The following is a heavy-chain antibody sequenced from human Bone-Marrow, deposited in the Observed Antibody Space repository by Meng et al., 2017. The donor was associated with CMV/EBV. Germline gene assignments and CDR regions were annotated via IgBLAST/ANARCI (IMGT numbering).Heavy chain of an antibody. D-gene: IGHD6-13*01. CDR2: INPNGGGT. V-gene: IGHV1-46*01. J-gene: IGHJ4*02. CDR1: GYTFASYY. Sequence: ASVKVSCKASGYTFASYYVHWVRQAPGQGLEWMGIINPNGGGTRYAQNFQGRVTMTRDTSTSTVYMELSSLRSEDTAVYYCARDPRAAGTGAFFDYWGQGTRVTVYS. CDR3: ARDPRAAGTGAFFDY.